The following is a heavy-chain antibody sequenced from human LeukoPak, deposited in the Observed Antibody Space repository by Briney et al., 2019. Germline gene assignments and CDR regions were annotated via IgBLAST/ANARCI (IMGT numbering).Heavy chain of an antibody. CDR2: INPNSGGT. CDR1: GYTFTGYY. V-gene: IGHV1-2*02. J-gene: IGHJ4*02. CDR3: ASGSGYCSSTSCYDLDY. Sequence: ASVKVSCKASGYTFTGYYMHWVRQAPGPGLEWMGWINPNSGGTNYAQKFQGRVTMTRDTSISTAYMELSRLRSDDTAVYYCASGSGYCSSTSCYDLDYWGQGTLVTVSS. D-gene: IGHD2-2*01.